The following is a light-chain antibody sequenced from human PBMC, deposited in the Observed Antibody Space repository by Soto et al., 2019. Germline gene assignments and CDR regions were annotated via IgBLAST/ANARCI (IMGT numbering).Light chain of an antibody. V-gene: IGKV3-15*01. CDR2: GAS. J-gene: IGKJ2*01. Sequence: EIVMTQSPATLSVSPGERATLSCRASQSVSDNLAWYQQKPGQAPRLLIYGASTRATGIPARFSGSGSGTEFTLTISSLQSEDFAVYYCQQSNNWPYTFGQGTKLGIK. CDR1: QSVSDN. CDR3: QQSNNWPYT.